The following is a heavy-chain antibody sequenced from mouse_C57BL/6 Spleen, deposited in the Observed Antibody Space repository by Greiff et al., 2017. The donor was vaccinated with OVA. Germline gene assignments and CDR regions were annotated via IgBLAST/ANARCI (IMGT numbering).Heavy chain of an antibody. CDR2: ISNGGGST. J-gene: IGHJ3*01. V-gene: IGHV5-12*01. D-gene: IGHD2-5*01. Sequence: EVMLVESGGGLVQPGGSLKLSCAASGFTFSDYYMYWVRQTPEKRLEWVAYISNGGGSTYYPDTVKGRVTISRDKAKNTLYLQMSRLKSEDTAMYYCARHEDYSNYAFAYWGQGTLVTVSA. CDR1: GFTFSDYY. CDR3: ARHEDYSNYAFAY.